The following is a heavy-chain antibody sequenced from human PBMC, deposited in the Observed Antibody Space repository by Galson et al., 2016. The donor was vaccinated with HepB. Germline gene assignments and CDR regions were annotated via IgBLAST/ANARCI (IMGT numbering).Heavy chain of an antibody. V-gene: IGHV3-64D*08. J-gene: IGHJ4*02. CDR3: VKGRYGDLYYFDY. CDR1: GFTFSLYA. Sequence: SLRLSCAASGFTFSLYAMHWARQAPGKGLEYVSAMSSNGGTTYYADSVKGRFTISRDNSKNTLYLQMSSLRAEDTAVYYCVKGRYGDLYYFDYWGQGTLVTVSS. CDR2: MSSNGGTT. D-gene: IGHD4-17*01.